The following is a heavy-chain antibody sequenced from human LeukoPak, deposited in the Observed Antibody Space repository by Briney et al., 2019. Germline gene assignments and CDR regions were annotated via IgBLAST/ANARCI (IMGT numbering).Heavy chain of an antibody. CDR2: IWYDESNK. CDR3: ARGGHYYDSRSAEYFQY. Sequence: PGGSLRLSCAASGFTFSSYSMNWVRQAPGKGLEWVAVIWYDESNKYYADSVKGRFTISRDNSKSTLHLQMGSLRAEDTAVYYCARGGHYYDSRSAEYFQYWGQGTLVTVSS. J-gene: IGHJ1*01. CDR1: GFTFSSYS. V-gene: IGHV3-33*08. D-gene: IGHD3-22*01.